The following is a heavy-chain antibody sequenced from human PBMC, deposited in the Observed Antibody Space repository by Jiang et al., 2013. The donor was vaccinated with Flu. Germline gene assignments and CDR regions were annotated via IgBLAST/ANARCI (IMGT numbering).Heavy chain of an antibody. J-gene: IGHJ3*02. Sequence: SRVTISVDKSKNQFSLKLSSVTAADTAVYYCARVREQWLVRGDAFDIWGQGTMVTVSS. V-gene: IGHV4-4*02. D-gene: IGHD6-19*01. CDR3: ARVREQWLVRGDAFDI.